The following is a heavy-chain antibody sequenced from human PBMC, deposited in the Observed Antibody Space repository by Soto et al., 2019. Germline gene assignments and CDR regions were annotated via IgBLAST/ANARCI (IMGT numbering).Heavy chain of an antibody. CDR3: AVAAGKGSYNWFDP. CDR2: IKQDGSEK. Sequence: PGGSLRLSCAASGFTFSSYWMSWVRQAPGKGLEWVANIKQDGSEKYYVDSVKGRFTISRDNAKNSLYLQMNSLRAEDTAVYYCAVAAGKGSYNWFDPWGQGTPVTVSS. CDR1: GFTFSSYW. V-gene: IGHV3-7*01. J-gene: IGHJ5*02. D-gene: IGHD6-13*01.